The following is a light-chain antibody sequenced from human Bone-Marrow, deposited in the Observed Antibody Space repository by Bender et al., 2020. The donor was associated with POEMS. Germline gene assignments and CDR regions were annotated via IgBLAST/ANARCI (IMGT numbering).Light chain of an antibody. CDR1: SSDVGAYNY. CDR3: SSYSRRSTSVV. Sequence: QSALTQPAFVSGSPGQSITISCTGTSSDVGAYNYVSWYQQHPGKAPKLLIYDVNNRPSGLSDRFSVSKFANTASLTISGLRADDESYYYCSSYSRRSTSVVFGGGTKVTVL. CDR2: DVN. V-gene: IGLV2-14*03. J-gene: IGLJ2*01.